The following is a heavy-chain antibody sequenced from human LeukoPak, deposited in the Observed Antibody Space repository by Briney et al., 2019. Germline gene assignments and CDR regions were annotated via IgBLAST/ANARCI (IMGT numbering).Heavy chain of an antibody. D-gene: IGHD3/OR15-3a*01. J-gene: IGHJ4*02. V-gene: IGHV3-7*01. CDR1: GFTFSSYW. CDR3: ARDSGTGWNY. CDR2: IKQDGSDK. Sequence: GGSLRLSCAASGFTFSSYWTTWVRQAPGKGLEWVASIKQDGSDKYYVDSVKGRFTISRDNAKNSVYLQMNSLRVEDTAVFYCARDSGTGWNYWGQGTLVTVSS.